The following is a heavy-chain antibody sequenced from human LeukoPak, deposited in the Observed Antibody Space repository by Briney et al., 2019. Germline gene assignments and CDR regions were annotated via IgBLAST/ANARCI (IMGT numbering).Heavy chain of an antibody. CDR2: ISGDGGST. V-gene: IGHV3-43*02. D-gene: IGHD3-10*01. CDR3: AKDWGYGSGSYF. Sequence: GGSLRLSCAASGFTFDDYAMPWVRQAPGMGLEWVSLISGDGGSTYYADSVKGRFTISRDNSKNSLYLQMNSLRTEDTALYYCAKDWGYGSGSYFWGQGTLVTVSS. CDR1: GFTFDDYA. J-gene: IGHJ4*02.